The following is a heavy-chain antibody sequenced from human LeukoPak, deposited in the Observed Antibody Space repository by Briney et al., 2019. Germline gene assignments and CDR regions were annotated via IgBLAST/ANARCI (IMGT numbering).Heavy chain of an antibody. D-gene: IGHD4-17*01. CDR2: ISWNSGSI. CDR3: AKDKDGDAHYWYFDL. Sequence: GRSLRLSCAASGFTFDDYAMHWVRQAPGKGLEWVSGISWNSGSIGYADSVKGRFTISRDNAKNSLYLQMNSLRAEDTALYYCAKDKDGDAHYWYFDLWGRGTLVTVSS. J-gene: IGHJ2*01. V-gene: IGHV3-9*01. CDR1: GFTFDDYA.